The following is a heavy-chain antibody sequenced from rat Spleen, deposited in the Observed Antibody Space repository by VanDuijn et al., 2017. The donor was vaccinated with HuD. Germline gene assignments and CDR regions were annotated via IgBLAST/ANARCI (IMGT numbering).Heavy chain of an antibody. CDR3: ASHWPYRGITKSPFDY. CDR1: GFTFSNYY. D-gene: IGHD1-4*01. V-gene: IGHV5-27*01. Sequence: EVQLVESGGGLVQPGRSLKLSCAASGFTFSNYYMAWVRQAPSKGLEWVAYISTGGGSTYYRDSVKGRFTISRDKAKSTLYLQMDSLRSEDTATYYCASHWPYRGITKSPFDYWGQGVMVTVSS. J-gene: IGHJ2*01. CDR2: ISTGGGST.